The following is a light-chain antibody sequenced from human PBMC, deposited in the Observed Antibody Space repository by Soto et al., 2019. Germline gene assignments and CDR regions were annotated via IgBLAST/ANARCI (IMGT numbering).Light chain of an antibody. CDR2: GAS. Sequence: EIVMTQSPATLSVSPGERATLSCRASQSVSSNLAWYQQIPGQAPRLLIYGASTRATGIPARFSGGGSGTEFTLAISSLQSEDFAVYYCQQYNNWPRTFGQGTKLEIK. V-gene: IGKV3-15*01. CDR3: QQYNNWPRT. J-gene: IGKJ2*02. CDR1: QSVSSN.